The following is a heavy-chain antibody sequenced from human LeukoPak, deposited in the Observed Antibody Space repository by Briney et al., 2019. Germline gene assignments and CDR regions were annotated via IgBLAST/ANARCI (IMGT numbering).Heavy chain of an antibody. CDR2: ISSSGSTI. Sequence: GGSLRLSCAASGFTFSSYEMNWVRQAPGKGLEWVSYISSSGSTIYYADSVKGRFTISRDNAKNSLYLQMNSLRAEDTAVYYCAREGRGGWYGGYAFDIWGQGTMVTVSS. D-gene: IGHD6-19*01. V-gene: IGHV3-48*03. J-gene: IGHJ3*02. CDR3: AREGRGGWYGGYAFDI. CDR1: GFTFSSYE.